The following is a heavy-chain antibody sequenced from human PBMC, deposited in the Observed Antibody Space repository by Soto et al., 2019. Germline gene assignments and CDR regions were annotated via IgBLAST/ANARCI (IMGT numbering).Heavy chain of an antibody. CDR2: IYPGDSDT. Sequence: GESLKISCKASGYTFSNNWIGWVRQMPGKGLGWMAMIYPGDSDTRHSPPFQGQVTMSVDKSINTAYLHWSSLKASDTAIYYCIKLPPGYTSAEGFEYWGQGTQVTVSS. CDR1: GYTFSNNW. J-gene: IGHJ4*02. V-gene: IGHV5-51*01. CDR3: IKLPPGYTSAEGFEY. D-gene: IGHD6-19*01.